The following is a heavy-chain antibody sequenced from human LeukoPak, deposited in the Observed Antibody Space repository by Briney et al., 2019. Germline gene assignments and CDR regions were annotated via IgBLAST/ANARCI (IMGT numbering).Heavy chain of an antibody. CDR2: ISGSGGST. J-gene: IGHJ3*02. CDR1: GFTFSSYG. V-gene: IGHV3-23*01. CDR3: AKADYYDSSGYLGGVAFDI. D-gene: IGHD3-22*01. Sequence: GALRLSCAASGFTFSSYGMSWVRQAPGKGLEWVSAISGSGGSTYYADSVKGRFTISRDNSKNTLYLQMNSLRAEDTAVYYCAKADYYDSSGYLGGVAFDIWGQGTMVTVSS.